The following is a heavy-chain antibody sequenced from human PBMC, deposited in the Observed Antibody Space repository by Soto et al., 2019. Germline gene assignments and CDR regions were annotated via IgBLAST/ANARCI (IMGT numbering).Heavy chain of an antibody. J-gene: IGHJ5*02. Sequence: ASVKVSSKASGYVFPDFDIHGVRQAPGQGLEWMGWISAYNGNTNYAQKLQGRVTMTTDTSTSTAYMELRSLRSDDTAVYYCARDLRPHGSGSYDWFDPWGQGTLVTVSS. CDR2: ISAYNGNT. CDR1: GYVFPDFD. D-gene: IGHD3-10*01. CDR3: ARDLRPHGSGSYDWFDP. V-gene: IGHV1-18*04.